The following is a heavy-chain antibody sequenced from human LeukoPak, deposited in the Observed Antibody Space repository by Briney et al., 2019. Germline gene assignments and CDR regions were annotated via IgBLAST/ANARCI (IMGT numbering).Heavy chain of an antibody. V-gene: IGHV3-21*01. D-gene: IGHD6-13*01. CDR1: GFIFSSYT. CDR3: ARDGSSSWYSMDV. J-gene: IGHJ6*02. Sequence: GALRLSCAASGFIFSSYTMNWVRQAPGRGLEWVSSISSSGSDIYYADSVKGRFTISRDNARNSLYLQMSSLRAEDTAVYYCARDGSSSWYSMDVWGQGTTVTVSS. CDR2: ISSSGSDI.